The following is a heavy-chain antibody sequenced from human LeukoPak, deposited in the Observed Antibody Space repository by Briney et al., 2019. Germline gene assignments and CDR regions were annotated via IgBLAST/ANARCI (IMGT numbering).Heavy chain of an antibody. CDR3: ARGVGKSYFDY. CDR2: ISSSGITI. CDR1: GFTFSSYE. J-gene: IGHJ4*02. Sequence: GGSLRLSCAASGFTFSSYEMNWVRQAPGKGLEWVSYISSSGITIYYADSVKGRFTISRDNAKNSLYLQMNSLRAEDTAVYCCARGVGKSYFDYWGQGTLVTVSS. V-gene: IGHV3-48*03. D-gene: IGHD4-23*01.